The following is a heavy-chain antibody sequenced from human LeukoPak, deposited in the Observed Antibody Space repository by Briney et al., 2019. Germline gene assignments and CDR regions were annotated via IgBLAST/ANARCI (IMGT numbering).Heavy chain of an antibody. Sequence: SVKVSCKASGGTFSSYAISWVRQAPGQGLEWMGGIIPIFGTAYYAQRFQGRVTITTDESTSTAYMELSSLRSEDTAVYYCARGHCSGGSCYPDHWGQGTLVTVSS. D-gene: IGHD2-15*01. V-gene: IGHV1-69*05. CDR1: GGTFSSYA. CDR2: IIPIFGTA. CDR3: ARGHCSGGSCYPDH. J-gene: IGHJ4*02.